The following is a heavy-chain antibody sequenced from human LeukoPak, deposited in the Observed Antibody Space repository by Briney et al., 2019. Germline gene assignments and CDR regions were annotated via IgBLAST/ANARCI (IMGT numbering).Heavy chain of an antibody. V-gene: IGHV1-18*01. CDR3: ARDAPQWRNAFDF. D-gene: IGHD6-19*01. Sequence: ASVKVSCKASGYTFTSTGICWVRQAPGQGLEWMGWVSAYNGNTNYAQKSQGRVTMTTDTSTSTAYMELRTLRSDDTAVYYCARDAPQWRNAFDFWGQGTMVTVSS. J-gene: IGHJ3*01. CDR1: GYTFTSTG. CDR2: VSAYNGNT.